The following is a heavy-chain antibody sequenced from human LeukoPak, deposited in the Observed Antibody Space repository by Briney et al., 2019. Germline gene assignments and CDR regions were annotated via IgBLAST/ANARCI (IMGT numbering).Heavy chain of an antibody. CDR2: ISSSSSTI. Sequence: PGGSLRLSCAASGFTFSSYAMSWVRQAPGKGLEWVSYISSSSSTIYYADPVKGRFTISRDNAKNSLYLQMNSLRDEDTAVYYCARALQDAYDIWGQGTMVTVSS. V-gene: IGHV3-48*02. CDR3: ARALQDAYDI. J-gene: IGHJ3*02. CDR1: GFTFSSYA.